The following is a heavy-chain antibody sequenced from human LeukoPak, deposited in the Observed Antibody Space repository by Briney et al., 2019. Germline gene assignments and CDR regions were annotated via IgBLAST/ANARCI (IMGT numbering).Heavy chain of an antibody. Sequence: GGSLRLSCAGSGFNFIDNSMHWVRQAPGKGLEWVSSISSSNTYIYYRDSVKGRFTISRDNAKNSLSLQMSSLRDEDTAVYYCARGYCSGTSCYMFASWGQGTRVTVSS. J-gene: IGHJ4*02. CDR1: GFNFIDNS. CDR2: ISSSNTYI. V-gene: IGHV3-21*01. D-gene: IGHD2-2*02. CDR3: ARGYCSGTSCYMFAS.